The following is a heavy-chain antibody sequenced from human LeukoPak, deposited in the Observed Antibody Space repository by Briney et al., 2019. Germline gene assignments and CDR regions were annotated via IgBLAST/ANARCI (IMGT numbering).Heavy chain of an antibody. V-gene: IGHV5-51*01. D-gene: IGHD2-8*02. J-gene: IGHJ4*02. CDR1: GYRFSTYW. CDR3: ARVPCTGGSCSRTFDY. CDR2: INAADSDT. Sequence: GESLNISCKGSGYRFSTYWIGWVRQMPGKGLEWMGLINAADSDTRYSPSFQGQVLISVDKSISTAYLQWGNLKATNTAFYYCARVPCTGGSCSRTFDYWGQGTLVTVYS.